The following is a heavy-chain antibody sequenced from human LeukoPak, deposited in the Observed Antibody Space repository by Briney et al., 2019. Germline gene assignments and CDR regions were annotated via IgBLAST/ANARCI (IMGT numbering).Heavy chain of an antibody. D-gene: IGHD3-10*01. V-gene: IGHV4-59*08. CDR3: ARHSPTYYDFDY. Sequence: PSETLSLTCTVSGGSISNYYWTWLRQPPRKGLEWIGYIFHSGSTKYNPSLQSRVTISVDTSKNRFSLKLSSVTAADTAVYYCARHSPTYYDFDYWGQGTLVTVSS. CDR1: GGSISNYY. J-gene: IGHJ4*02. CDR2: IFHSGST.